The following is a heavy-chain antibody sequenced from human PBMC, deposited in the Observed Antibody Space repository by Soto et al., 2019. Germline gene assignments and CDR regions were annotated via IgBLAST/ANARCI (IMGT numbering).Heavy chain of an antibody. J-gene: IGHJ6*02. CDR2: IYYSGST. CDR1: GGSISSYY. D-gene: IGHD5-12*01. Sequence: SETLSLTCTVSGGSISSYYWSWIRQPPGKGLEWIGYIYYSGSTDYNPSLKSRVTISVDTSKNQFPLKLSSVTAADTAVYYCARGGYNYGPPSYYYYYGMDVWGQGTTVTVS. CDR3: ARGGYNYGPPSYYYYYGMDV. V-gene: IGHV4-59*01.